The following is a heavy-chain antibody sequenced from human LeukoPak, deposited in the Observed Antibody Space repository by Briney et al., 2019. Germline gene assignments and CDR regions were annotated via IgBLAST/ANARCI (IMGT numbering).Heavy chain of an antibody. CDR1: GGSFSGYY. CDR3: ARLRLLGTLPDY. CDR2: INHSGST. J-gene: IGHJ4*02. Sequence: PSETLSLTCAVYGGSFSGYYWSWIRQPPGKGLEWIGEINHSGSTNYNPSLKSRVTISVDTSKNQFSLKPSSVTAADTAVYYCARLRLLGTLPDYWGQGTLVTVSS. V-gene: IGHV4-34*01. D-gene: IGHD1-1*01.